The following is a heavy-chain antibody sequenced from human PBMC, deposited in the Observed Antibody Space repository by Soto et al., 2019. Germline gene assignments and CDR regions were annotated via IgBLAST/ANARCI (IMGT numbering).Heavy chain of an antibody. Sequence: SETLSLTCTVSGGSISSYYWSWIRQPPGKGLEWIGYIYYSGSTNYNPSLKSRVTISVDTSKNQFSLKLSSATAADTAVYYCARYYTMSYGMDVWGQGTTVTVSS. CDR2: IYYSGST. J-gene: IGHJ6*02. V-gene: IGHV4-59*01. CDR1: GGSISSYY. D-gene: IGHD3-22*01. CDR3: ARYYTMSYGMDV.